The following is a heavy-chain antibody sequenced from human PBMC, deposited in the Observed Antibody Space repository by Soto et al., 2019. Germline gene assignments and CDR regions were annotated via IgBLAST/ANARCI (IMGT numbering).Heavy chain of an antibody. Sequence: QVQLVQSGXXXXXPGASVKVSCKTSGYPFTSYGINWVRQAPGQGPEWMGWISAYNGKTSYTQKFQGRVTMTTDTSTSTAYMELRSLRSDDTAVYYCARDRLIAVTGLLHYWGQGTLVTVSS. J-gene: IGHJ4*02. CDR3: ARDRLIAVTGLLHY. CDR1: GYPFTSYG. CDR2: ISAYNGKT. V-gene: IGHV1-18*01. D-gene: IGHD6-19*01.